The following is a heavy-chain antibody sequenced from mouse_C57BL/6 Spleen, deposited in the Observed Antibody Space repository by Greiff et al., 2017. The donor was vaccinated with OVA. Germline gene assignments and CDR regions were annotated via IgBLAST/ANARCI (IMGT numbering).Heavy chain of an antibody. J-gene: IGHJ4*01. CDR2: IDPSDSYT. V-gene: IGHV1-59*01. CDR1: GYTFTSYW. CDR3: ASGCGAMDY. Sequence: QVQLQQPGAELVRPGTSVKLSCKASGYTFTSYWMHWVKQRPGQGLEWIGVIDPSDSYTNYNQKFKGKATLTVDTSSSTAYMQLSSLTSEDSALYYCASGCGAMDYWGQGTSVTVSS.